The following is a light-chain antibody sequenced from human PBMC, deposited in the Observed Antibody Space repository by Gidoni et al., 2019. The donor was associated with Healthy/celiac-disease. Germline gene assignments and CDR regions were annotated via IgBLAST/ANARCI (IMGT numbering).Light chain of an antibody. CDR1: QSVSSSY. V-gene: IGKV3-20*01. Sequence: EIVLTQSPGTLSLSPGERATLSCRASQSVSSSYLAWYQQKPGQAPRLLIYGASSRATGIPDRFSGSGSGTDFTLTISRLEPEDFAVYYCQQYGSSPWTFXQXTKMXIK. CDR3: QQYGSSPWT. CDR2: GAS. J-gene: IGKJ1*01.